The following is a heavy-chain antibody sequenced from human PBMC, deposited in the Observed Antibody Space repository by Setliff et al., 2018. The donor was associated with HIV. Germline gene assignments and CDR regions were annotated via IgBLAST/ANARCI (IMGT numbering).Heavy chain of an antibody. Sequence: GGSLRLSCAASGFTFRNYWMHWVRQAPGKGLVWVSRIDGDGSGTSYADSVQGRFTISRDNAKNSLYLQMVSLRVEDTAVYYCARDPLPCSSPSCYPPGYFDYWGQGTLVTVSS. CDR3: ARDPLPCSSPSCYPPGYFDY. J-gene: IGHJ4*02. D-gene: IGHD2-2*01. V-gene: IGHV3-74*01. CDR1: GFTFRNYW. CDR2: IDGDGSGT.